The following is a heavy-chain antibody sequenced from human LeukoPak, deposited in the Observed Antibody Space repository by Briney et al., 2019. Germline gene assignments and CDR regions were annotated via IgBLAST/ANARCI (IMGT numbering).Heavy chain of an antibody. V-gene: IGHV4-59*01. CDR3: ARDLREGGWYFDY. J-gene: IGHJ4*02. CDR1: GGSISSYY. D-gene: IGHD3-10*01. CDR2: IYYSGST. Sequence: SETLSLTCTVSGGSISSYYWSWIRQPPGKGLEWIGYIYYSGSTNYNPSLKSRVTISVDTSKNQFSLKLSSVTAADTAVYYCARDLREGGWYFDYWGQGTLVTVSS.